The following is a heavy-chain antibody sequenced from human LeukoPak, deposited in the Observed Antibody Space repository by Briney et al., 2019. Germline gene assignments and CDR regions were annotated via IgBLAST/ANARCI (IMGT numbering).Heavy chain of an antibody. J-gene: IGHJ6*03. Sequence: GGSLRLSCAPSGFTFSSYGMHWVRQAPGKGLEWVAFIRYDGSNKYYADSVKGRFTISRDNSKNTLYLQMNSLRAEDTAVYYCAKDRGIAVALYYYYYMDVWGKGTTVTISS. V-gene: IGHV3-30*02. CDR3: AKDRGIAVALYYYYYMDV. D-gene: IGHD6-19*01. CDR2: IRYDGSNK. CDR1: GFTFSSYG.